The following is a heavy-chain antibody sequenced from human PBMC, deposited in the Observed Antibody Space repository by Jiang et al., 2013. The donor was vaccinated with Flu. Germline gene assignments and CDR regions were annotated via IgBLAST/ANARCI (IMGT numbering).Heavy chain of an antibody. CDR3: ARDRKRGIAAAGTRGYYGLDV. Sequence: VQLLESGGGVVQPGRSLRLSCAASGFTFSSYAMHWVRQAPGKGLEWVAVLSYDGTNKYYADSVKGRFTISRDNSKNTLYLQMNSLRAGDTAVYYCARDRKRGIAAAGTRGYYGLDVWGQGTTVTASS. V-gene: IGHV3-30*04. D-gene: IGHD6-13*01. J-gene: IGHJ6*02. CDR1: GFTFSSYA. CDR2: LSYDGTNK.